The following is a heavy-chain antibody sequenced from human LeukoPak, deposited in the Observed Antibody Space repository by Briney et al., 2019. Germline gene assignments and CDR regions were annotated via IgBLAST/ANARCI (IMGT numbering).Heavy chain of an antibody. J-gene: IGHJ3*02. Sequence: GGSLRLSCAASGFTFSSYAMTWIRQAPGKGLEWVSSISSSSSYTYYADSVKGRFTISRDNAKNSLYLQMNSLRADDTAMYYCARDGTVAGHNDAFDIWGQGTMVTVSS. D-gene: IGHD1-26*01. CDR2: ISSSSSYT. CDR1: GFTFSSYA. CDR3: ARDGTVAGHNDAFDI. V-gene: IGHV3-21*01.